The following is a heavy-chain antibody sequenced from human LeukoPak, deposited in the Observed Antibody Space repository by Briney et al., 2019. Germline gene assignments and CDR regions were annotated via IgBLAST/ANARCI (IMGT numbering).Heavy chain of an antibody. CDR2: INQDGTTQ. CDR3: SRSLDY. Sequence: GGSLRLSCVAPGFPFSGYWMDWVRQAPGKGMEWVANINQDGTTQYFAPSVKGRFSISRDSAKNSLYLQMNSLRAEDTAVYYCSRSLDYLGQGALVTVSS. J-gene: IGHJ4*02. CDR1: GFPFSGYW. V-gene: IGHV3-7*01.